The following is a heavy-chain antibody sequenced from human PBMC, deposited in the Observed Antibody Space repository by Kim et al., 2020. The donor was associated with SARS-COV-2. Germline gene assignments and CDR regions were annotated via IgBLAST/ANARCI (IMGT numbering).Heavy chain of an antibody. Sequence: SETLSLTCTVSGGSISSSSYYWGWIRQPPGKGLEWIGSIYYSGSTYYNPFLKSRVTISVDTSKNQFSLKLSSVTAADTAVYYCAREEIRDIITFGGVIVTDYWGQGTLVTVSS. J-gene: IGHJ4*02. CDR2: IYYSGST. V-gene: IGHV4-39*07. CDR3: AREEIRDIITFGGVIVTDY. CDR1: GGSISSSSYY. D-gene: IGHD3-16*02.